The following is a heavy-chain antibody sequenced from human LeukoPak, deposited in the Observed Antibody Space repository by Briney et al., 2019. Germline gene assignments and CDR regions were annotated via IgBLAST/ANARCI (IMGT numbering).Heavy chain of an antibody. J-gene: IGHJ5*02. CDR1: GYSISSGYY. D-gene: IGHD3-22*01. V-gene: IGHV4-38-2*02. Sequence: SETLSLTCTVSGYSISSGYYWGWIRQPPGKGLEWIGSIYHSGSTYYNPSLKSRVTISVDTSKNQFSLKLSSVTAADTAVYYCARGLEYYYDSGGYYYSWNWFDPWGQGTLVTVSS. CDR2: IYHSGST. CDR3: ARGLEYYYDSGGYYYSWNWFDP.